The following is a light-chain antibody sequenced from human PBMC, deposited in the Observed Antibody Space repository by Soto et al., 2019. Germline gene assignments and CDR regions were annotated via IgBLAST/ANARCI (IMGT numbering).Light chain of an antibody. V-gene: IGLV1-47*01. J-gene: IGLJ3*02. CDR3: AAWDGSLSGWV. CDR2: RNN. CDR1: SANIGSNY. Sequence: QSLLTQPPSASLTPGQRVTMSCSGSSANIGSNYVYWYQQRPGTAPKLLIYRNNQRPSGVPDRFSGSKSGTSASLAISGLRSEDEADYYCAAWDGSLSGWVFGGGTKVTVL.